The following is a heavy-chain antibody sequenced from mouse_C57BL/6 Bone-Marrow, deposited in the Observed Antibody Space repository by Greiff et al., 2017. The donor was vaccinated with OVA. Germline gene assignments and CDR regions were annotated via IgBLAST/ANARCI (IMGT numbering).Heavy chain of an antibody. D-gene: IGHD1-1*01. Sequence: VQLQESGPELVKPGASVKISCKASGYAFSSSWMNWVKQRPGKGLEWIGRIYPGDGDTNYNGKFKGKATLTADKSSSTAYMQLSSLTSEDSAVYFCARFLYYYGSSYKDYWGQGTTLTVSS. J-gene: IGHJ2*01. V-gene: IGHV1-82*01. CDR3: ARFLYYYGSSYKDY. CDR1: GYAFSSSW. CDR2: IYPGDGDT.